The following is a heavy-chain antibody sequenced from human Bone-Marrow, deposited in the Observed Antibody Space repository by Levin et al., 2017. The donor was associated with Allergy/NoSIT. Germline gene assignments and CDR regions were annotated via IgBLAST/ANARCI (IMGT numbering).Heavy chain of an antibody. V-gene: IGHV3-30*18. CDR3: AKDMGWNCSGGSCYSFDY. Sequence: PGGSLRLSCEASGFSFSNFGMHWVRQAPGKGLEWVALISSVGRDIFYADSVKGHFSISRDNSKNTLYLQMNSLRAEDTAMYYCAKDMGWNCSGGSCYSFDYWGQGTLVTVSS. CDR2: ISSVGRDI. D-gene: IGHD2-15*01. CDR1: GFSFSNFG. J-gene: IGHJ4*02.